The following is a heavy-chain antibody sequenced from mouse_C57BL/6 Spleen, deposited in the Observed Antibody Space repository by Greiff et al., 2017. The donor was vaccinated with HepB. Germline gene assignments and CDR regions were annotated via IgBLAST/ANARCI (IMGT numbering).Heavy chain of an antibody. V-gene: IGHV1-50*01. J-gene: IGHJ4*01. D-gene: IGHD1-1*01. CDR2: IDPTDSYT. Sequence: QVQLQQPGAELVKPGASVKLSCKASGYTFTSYWMQWVKQRPGQGLEWIGDIDPTDSYTNYNHKFKGKATLTVDTSSSTDYMQLSSLTSEDSAVYYCARRDNGSSYEIDCWGKGTTVTVSS. CDR3: ARRDNGSSYEIDC. CDR1: GYTFTSYW.